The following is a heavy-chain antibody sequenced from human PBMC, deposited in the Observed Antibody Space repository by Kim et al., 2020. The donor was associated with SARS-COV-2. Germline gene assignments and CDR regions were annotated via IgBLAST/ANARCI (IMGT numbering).Heavy chain of an antibody. D-gene: IGHD3-10*01. J-gene: IGHJ4*02. CDR1: GYSISSGYY. V-gene: IGHV4-38-2*02. Sequence: SETLSLTCTVSGYSISSGYYWGWIRQPPGKGLEWIGSIYHSGSTYYNPSLKSRVTISVDTSKNQFSLKLSSVTAADTAVYYCARGPPREKVRGVTFDYWGQGTLVTVSS. CDR2: IYHSGST. CDR3: ARGPPREKVRGVTFDY.